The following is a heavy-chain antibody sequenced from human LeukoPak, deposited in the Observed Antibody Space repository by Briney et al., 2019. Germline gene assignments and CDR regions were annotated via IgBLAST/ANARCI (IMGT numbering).Heavy chain of an antibody. CDR1: TGSVSSGTYY. CDR2: MYYNGST. V-gene: IGHV4-61*01. Sequence: SETLSLTCTVSTGSVSSGTYYWSWIRQPPGKGLEWIGYMYYNGSTNYNPSLKSRVTISVDTSKKRFSLKLSSVTAADTAVYYCARVVRKVVVAAKDMGWFDPWGQGTLVTVSS. D-gene: IGHD2-15*01. J-gene: IGHJ5*02. CDR3: ARVVRKVVVAAKDMGWFDP.